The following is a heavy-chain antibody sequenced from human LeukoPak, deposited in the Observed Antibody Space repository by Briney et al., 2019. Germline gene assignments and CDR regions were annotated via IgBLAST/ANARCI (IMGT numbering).Heavy chain of an antibody. D-gene: IGHD5-24*01. V-gene: IGHV1-18*01. CDR2: ISVYNRNT. J-gene: IGHJ4*02. CDR3: ARDPDGNKDFDY. Sequence: SVKVSRKGSGYSFIRYGISWLRPAPAQGLEGMGWISVYNRNTNYAQKVQGRVTMTTDTSTSTAYMELRSLRSDDTAVYYCARDPDGNKDFDYWGQGTLVTVSS. CDR1: GYSFIRYG.